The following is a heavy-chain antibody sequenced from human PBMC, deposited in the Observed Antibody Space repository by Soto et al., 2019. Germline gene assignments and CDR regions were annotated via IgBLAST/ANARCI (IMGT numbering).Heavy chain of an antibody. CDR1: GFDASVNY. Sequence: EVQLVESGGTLVQPGGSLRLSCAASGFDASVNYMTWDRQAPGKGLEWVSAINSGGTTFYADSVKGRFTISRDNSKNTVYLEMNSLRVEDTAMYYCVRENYYYGMDVWGQGTAVTVSS. J-gene: IGHJ6*02. CDR3: VRENYYYGMDV. CDR2: INSGGTT. V-gene: IGHV3-66*01.